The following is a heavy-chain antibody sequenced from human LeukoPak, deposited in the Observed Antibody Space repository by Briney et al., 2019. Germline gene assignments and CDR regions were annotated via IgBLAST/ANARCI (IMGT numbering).Heavy chain of an antibody. J-gene: IGHJ6*03. Sequence: SETLSLTCTVSGSSINDLCWRWIRQAPGKRLEGIGVVPQSRRTTPKYNPSTTSRVTISLEPFRKRCSLKLTSLTGADTATYYCARGYGIAASDSSYSYYMDVWGIGTTVTVSS. D-gene: IGHD6-13*01. CDR1: GSSINDLC. CDR3: ARGYGIAASDSSYSYYMDV. V-gene: IGHV4-59*11. CDR2: VPQSRRT.